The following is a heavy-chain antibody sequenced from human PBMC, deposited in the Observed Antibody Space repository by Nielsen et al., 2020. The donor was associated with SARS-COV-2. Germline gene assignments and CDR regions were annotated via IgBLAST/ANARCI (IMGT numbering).Heavy chain of an antibody. Sequence: TLSLTCAVYGGSFSGYYWSWIRQPPGKGLEWIGEINHSGSTNYNPSLKSRVTISVDTSKNQFSLKLSSVTAADTAVYYCARGQVGSGKHFDYWGQGTLVTVSS. J-gene: IGHJ4*02. D-gene: IGHD6-19*01. V-gene: IGHV4-34*01. CDR3: ARGQVGSGKHFDY. CDR2: INHSGST. CDR1: GGSFSGYY.